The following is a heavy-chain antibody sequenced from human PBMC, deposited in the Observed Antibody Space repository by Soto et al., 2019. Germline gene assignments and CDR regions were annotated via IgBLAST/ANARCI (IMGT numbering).Heavy chain of an antibody. J-gene: IGHJ3*02. D-gene: IGHD4-17*01. CDR2: IYYSGST. CDR3: ASVYYGERASRTAFDI. Sequence: SETLSLTCTVSGGSISSGDYYWSWIRQPPGKGLEWIGYIYYSGSTYYNPSLKSRVTISVDTSKNQFSLKLSSVTAADTAVYYCASVYYGERASRTAFDIWGQGTMVPVSS. V-gene: IGHV4-30-4*01. CDR1: GGSISSGDYY.